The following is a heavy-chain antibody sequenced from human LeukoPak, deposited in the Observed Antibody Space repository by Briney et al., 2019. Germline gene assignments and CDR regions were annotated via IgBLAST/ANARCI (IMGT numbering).Heavy chain of an antibody. Sequence: TSQTLPLTCTVSSGSISSGGYYWSWIRQPAGKGLEWIGRIYTSGSTNYNPSLKSRVTISVDTSKNQFSLKLSSVTAADTAVYYCARDHPGFAPPYFDYWGQGTLVTVSS. V-gene: IGHV4-61*02. CDR2: IYTSGST. J-gene: IGHJ4*02. CDR3: ARDHPGFAPPYFDY. CDR1: SGSISSGGYY. D-gene: IGHD3-10*01.